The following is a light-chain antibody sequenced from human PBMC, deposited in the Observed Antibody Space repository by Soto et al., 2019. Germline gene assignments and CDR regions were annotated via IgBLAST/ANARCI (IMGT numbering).Light chain of an antibody. J-gene: IGKJ4*01. CDR2: GAT. CDR1: QIINDN. Sequence: EVVMTQSPATLSVSPGERATLFCWASQIINDNVAWYQQKPGQAPRLLTYGATTRATDIPARFSGGQSGTEFTLTISSLQSEDSAVYYCQQYHQWPPVTFGGGTKVEIK. CDR3: QQYHQWPPVT. V-gene: IGKV3D-15*01.